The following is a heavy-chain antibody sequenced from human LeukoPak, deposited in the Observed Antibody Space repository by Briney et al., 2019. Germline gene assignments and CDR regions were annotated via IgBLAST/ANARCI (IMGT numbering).Heavy chain of an antibody. CDR2: ISTGGST. Sequence: PGGSLRLSCAASGFTVSSIYMSWVRQAPGKGLEWVSVISTGGSTYYADSVKGRLTISRDNSKNTLYLQMNSLRAEDTAVYYCARGEQWLVPFDYWGQGTLVTVSS. D-gene: IGHD6-19*01. CDR1: GFTVSSIY. CDR3: ARGEQWLVPFDY. J-gene: IGHJ4*02. V-gene: IGHV3-53*01.